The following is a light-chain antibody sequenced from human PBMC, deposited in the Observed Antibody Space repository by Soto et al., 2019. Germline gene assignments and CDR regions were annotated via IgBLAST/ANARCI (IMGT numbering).Light chain of an antibody. J-gene: IGLJ2*01. CDR2: EVS. CDR3: SSYSTSNTVL. CDR1: SSDVGAYKY. Sequence: QSVLTQPASVSGSPGQSITISCTGTSSDVGAYKYVSWYQQYPGKAPQLMIFEVSNRPSGVSNRFSGSKSGNTASLTISGLQAEDEADYYCSSYSTSNTVLFGGGTKVTVL. V-gene: IGLV2-14*01.